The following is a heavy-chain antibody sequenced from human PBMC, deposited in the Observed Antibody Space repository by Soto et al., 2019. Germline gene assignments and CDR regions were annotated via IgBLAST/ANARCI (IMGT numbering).Heavy chain of an antibody. D-gene: IGHD2-15*01. CDR2: LSGSGTGK. Sequence: GGSLRLSCAASGFTLSNFAMSWVRQAPGKGLEWVSTLSGSGTGKYYADSVKGRFTISRDTSQNTLYLQMNSLRAEDTAVYYCAKGSGSGYGTPADSWGQGTLVTVSS. J-gene: IGHJ4*02. CDR3: AKGSGSGYGTPADS. CDR1: GFTLSNFA. V-gene: IGHV3-23*01.